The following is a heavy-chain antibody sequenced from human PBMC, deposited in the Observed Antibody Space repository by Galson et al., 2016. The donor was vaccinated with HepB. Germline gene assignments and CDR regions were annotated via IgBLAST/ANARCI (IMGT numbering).Heavy chain of an antibody. Sequence: LRLSCAVSGFTSSNYWMHWVRQAPGQGLVWVSRINGAGSDTAYADSVRGRFTISRDNARNTLFLQMNSLRAEDTAAYFCVRDGDHYDFDFWGQGTLVTVSS. J-gene: IGHJ4*02. V-gene: IGHV3-74*01. D-gene: IGHD4-17*01. CDR3: VRDGDHYDFDF. CDR2: INGAGSDT. CDR1: GFTSSNYW.